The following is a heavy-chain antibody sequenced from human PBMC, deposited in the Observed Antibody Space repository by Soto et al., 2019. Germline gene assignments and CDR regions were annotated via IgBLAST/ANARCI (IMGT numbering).Heavy chain of an antibody. D-gene: IGHD2-2*01. CDR3: ARRYKDGRRDCISTSCLFDP. V-gene: IGHV3-30-3*01. Sequence: QVQLVESGGGVVQPGRSLRLSCAASGFTFNTYAMHWVRQAPGKGLEWVAVISYDGSNKYYADSVKGRFTISRDKSKNTLYLQMNSLRPEDTAVYYCARRYKDGRRDCISTSCLFDPWGQGTLVTVSS. CDR1: GFTFNTYA. J-gene: IGHJ5*01. CDR2: ISYDGSNK.